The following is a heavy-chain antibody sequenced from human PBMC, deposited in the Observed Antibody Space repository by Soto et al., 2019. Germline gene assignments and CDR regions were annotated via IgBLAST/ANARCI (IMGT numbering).Heavy chain of an antibody. J-gene: IGHJ6*02. V-gene: IGHV3-53*01. CDR1: GFTVSTNY. CDR2: IYSDHST. Sequence: EVQVVESGGGLIQPGGSLRLSCAVSGFTVSTNYMNWVRQAPGKGLEWVSVIYSDHSTYYADSVKGRFTISRDSSKSTLYLQMNSLRDDDTAVYYCARDVRLGDYYSYGMDVWGQGTTVTVSS. D-gene: IGHD3-10*01. CDR3: ARDVRLGDYYSYGMDV.